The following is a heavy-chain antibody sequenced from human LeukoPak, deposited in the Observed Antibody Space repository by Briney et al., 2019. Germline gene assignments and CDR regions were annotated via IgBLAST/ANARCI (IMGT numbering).Heavy chain of an antibody. V-gene: IGHV3-21*01. Sequence: GGSLRLSCAASGFTFSSYSMNWVRQAPGKGLEWVSSISSSSSYIYYADSVKGRFTISRDNAKNSLYLQMNSLRAEDTAVYYCARDQTGYSSSWYDPLDYWGQGTLVTVSS. CDR1: GFTFSSYS. D-gene: IGHD6-13*01. CDR3: ARDQTGYSSSWYDPLDY. J-gene: IGHJ4*02. CDR2: ISSSSSYI.